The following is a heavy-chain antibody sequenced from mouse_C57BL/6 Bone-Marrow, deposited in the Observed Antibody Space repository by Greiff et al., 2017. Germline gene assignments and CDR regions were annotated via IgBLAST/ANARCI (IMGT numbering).Heavy chain of an antibody. CDR3: ARYYYGSTPFAY. Sequence: QVQLQQSGAELARPGASVKLSCKASGYTFTSYGISWVKQRTGQGLEWIGEIYPRSGNTYYNEKFKGKATLTADQSSRTAYMEVRSLTSEDSAVYFCARYYYGSTPFAYWGQGTLVTVSA. CDR1: GYTFTSYG. CDR2: IYPRSGNT. V-gene: IGHV1-81*01. D-gene: IGHD1-1*01. J-gene: IGHJ3*01.